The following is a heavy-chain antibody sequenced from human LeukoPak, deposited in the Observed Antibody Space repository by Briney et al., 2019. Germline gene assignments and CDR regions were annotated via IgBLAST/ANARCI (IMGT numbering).Heavy chain of an antibody. CDR2: IYYSGST. J-gene: IGHJ4*02. Sequence: PSETLSLTCTVSGGSISSYYWSWIRQPPGKGLEWIGYIYYSGSTNYHPSLKSRVTISVDTSKNQFSLKLSSVTAADTAVYYCARALRGYSYGFDYWGQGTLVTVSS. D-gene: IGHD5-18*01. V-gene: IGHV4-59*01. CDR3: ARALRGYSYGFDY. CDR1: GGSISSYY.